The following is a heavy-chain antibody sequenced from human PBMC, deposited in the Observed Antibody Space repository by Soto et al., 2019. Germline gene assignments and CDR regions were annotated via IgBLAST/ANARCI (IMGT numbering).Heavy chain of an antibody. V-gene: IGHV1-18*01. D-gene: IGHD3-3*01. Sequence: ASVKVSCKASGYTFTSYGISWVRQAPGQGLEWMGWISAYNGNTNYAQKLQGRVTVTTDTSTSTAYMELRSLRSDDTAVYYCARDHTYDFWSGYYLASWYMDVWGKGTTVTVSS. CDR3: ARDHTYDFWSGYYLASWYMDV. CDR1: GYTFTSYG. J-gene: IGHJ6*03. CDR2: ISAYNGNT.